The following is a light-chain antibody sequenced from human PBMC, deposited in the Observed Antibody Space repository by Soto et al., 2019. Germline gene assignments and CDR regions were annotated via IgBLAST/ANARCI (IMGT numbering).Light chain of an antibody. CDR3: SSYTSSTTFV. Sequence: QSALTQPASVSGSPGQSITISCTGTSSDVGGYNYVSWYQQHPGKAPKLMIYDVSNRPSGVSKRFSGSKSGNTASLAISGXXXXXXXDYYCSSYTSSTTFVFGTGTKLTV. CDR2: DVS. J-gene: IGLJ1*01. V-gene: IGLV2-14*01. CDR1: SSDVGGYNY.